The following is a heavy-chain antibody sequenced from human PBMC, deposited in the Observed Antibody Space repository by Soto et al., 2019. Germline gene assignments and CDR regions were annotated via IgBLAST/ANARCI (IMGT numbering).Heavy chain of an antibody. CDR2: INAGNGNT. V-gene: IGHV1-3*01. J-gene: IGHJ4*02. CDR1: GYTFTSYA. CDR3: VKDSVQLWPYFDY. D-gene: IGHD5-18*01. Sequence: GASVKVSCKASGYTFTSYAMHWVRQAPGQRLEWMGWINAGNGNTKYSQKFQGRVTITRDTSASTAYMELSSLRAEDTAVYYCVKDSVQLWPYFDYWGQGTLVTVSS.